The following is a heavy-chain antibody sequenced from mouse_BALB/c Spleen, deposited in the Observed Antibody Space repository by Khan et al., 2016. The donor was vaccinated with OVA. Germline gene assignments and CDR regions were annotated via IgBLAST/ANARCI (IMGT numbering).Heavy chain of an antibody. CDR2: ISSDGDYT. Sequence: EVQLQESGGDLVTPGGSLKLSCAASGFTFSSYSMSWVRQTPDKRLEWVATISSDGDYTYFPDSVKGRFTISRANAKNTLNLQMLSLKSEDTALYYCTSHLTGSVAYWGQGTLVTVSA. CDR1: GFTFSSYS. V-gene: IGHV5-6*01. D-gene: IGHD4-1*01. CDR3: TSHLTGSVAY. J-gene: IGHJ3*01.